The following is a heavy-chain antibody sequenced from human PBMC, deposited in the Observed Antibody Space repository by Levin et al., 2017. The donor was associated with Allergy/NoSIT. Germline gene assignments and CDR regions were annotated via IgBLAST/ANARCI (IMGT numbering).Heavy chain of an antibody. CDR1: GVIFTSYA. Sequence: GGSLRLSCAASGVIFTSYAMHWVRQAPGRGLEWVAIISYDGTNKYYADSVKGRFTISRDNSKRTLFLQMKNLKEEDTAVYYCARARGYGVVREKVGRHIDHWGQGTLVTVSS. V-gene: IGHV3-30*03. CDR2: ISYDGTNK. J-gene: IGHJ4*02. D-gene: IGHD3-3*01. CDR3: ARARGYGVVREKVGRHIDH.